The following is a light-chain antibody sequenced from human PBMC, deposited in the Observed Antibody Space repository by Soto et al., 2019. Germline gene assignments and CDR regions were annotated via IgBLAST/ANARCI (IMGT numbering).Light chain of an antibody. CDR1: SSDVGGYKY. J-gene: IGLJ1*01. CDR3: SSYAVINSLGV. V-gene: IGLV2-8*01. Sequence: QSALTQPPSASGSPGQSVTISCTGTSSDVGGYKYVSWYQQHPGKAPKLMIFEVNKRPSGVPDRFSGSNSGNTASLTVSGRQAEDEAAYYCSSYAVINSLGVFGAGTKVTVL. CDR2: EVN.